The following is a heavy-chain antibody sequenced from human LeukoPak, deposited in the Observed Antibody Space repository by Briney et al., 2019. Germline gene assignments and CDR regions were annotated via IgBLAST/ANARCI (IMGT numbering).Heavy chain of an antibody. V-gene: IGHV3-64D*09. J-gene: IGHJ6*02. CDR3: VKELVSYSGSGSQGDV. CDR1: GFTFSTYA. CDR2: ISSNGGST. D-gene: IGHD3-10*01. Sequence: PGGSLRLSCSASGFTFSTYAMHWVRQAPGKGLEYVSAISSNGGSTYYADSVKGRFTISRDNSKNTLYLQMGSLRAEDTAVYYCVKELVSYSGSGSQGDVWGQGTTVTVSS.